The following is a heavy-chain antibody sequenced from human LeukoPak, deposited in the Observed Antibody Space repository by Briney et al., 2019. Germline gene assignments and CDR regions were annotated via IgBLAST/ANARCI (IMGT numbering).Heavy chain of an antibody. D-gene: IGHD5-12*01. V-gene: IGHV3-7*03. CDR2: IKEDGGEK. Sequence: GGSLRLSCVASGFPFSSYWMSWVRQAPGKGPEWVANIKEDGGEKYYVDSVKGRFTISRDNAKNSLYLQMNSLRAEDTAVYYCAGPSGLFEYWGQGTPVTVSS. CDR3: AGPSGLFEY. CDR1: GFPFSSYW. J-gene: IGHJ4*02.